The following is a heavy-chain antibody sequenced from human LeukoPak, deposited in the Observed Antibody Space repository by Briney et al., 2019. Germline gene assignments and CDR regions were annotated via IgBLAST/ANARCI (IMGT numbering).Heavy chain of an antibody. D-gene: IGHD3-22*01. CDR1: GYTFTAYS. CDR3: ARVRYRYYYDSSGYQFDY. J-gene: IGHJ4*02. CDR2: NSAYSGSP. V-gene: IGHV1-18*01. Sequence: ASVKVSCKASGYTFTAYSLIWVRQAPGQGLEWIGWNSAYSGSPEYTQQLQGRVTMTTDTSTSTAYMELRSLRSDDSAVYYCARVRYRYYYDSSGYQFDYWGQGTLVTVSS.